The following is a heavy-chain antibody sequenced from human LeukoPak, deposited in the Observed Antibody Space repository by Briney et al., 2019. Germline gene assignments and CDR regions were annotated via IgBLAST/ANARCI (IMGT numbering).Heavy chain of an antibody. J-gene: IGHJ3*02. Sequence: ASVKVSCKVSGYTLTELSMHWVRQAPGKGLEWMGGFDPEDGETIYAQKFQGRVTMTEDTSTDTAYMELSSLRSEDRAVYYCATDVGATRAFDIWGQGTMVTVSS. CDR3: ATDVGATRAFDI. CDR1: GYTLTELS. D-gene: IGHD1-26*01. CDR2: FDPEDGET. V-gene: IGHV1-24*01.